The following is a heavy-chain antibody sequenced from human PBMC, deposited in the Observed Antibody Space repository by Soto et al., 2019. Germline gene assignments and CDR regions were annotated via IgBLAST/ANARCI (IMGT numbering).Heavy chain of an antibody. D-gene: IGHD1-26*01. J-gene: IGHJ4*02. Sequence: EVQLVESGGGLVQPGESLKLSCAASGCTLSGSAVHWVRQASGKGLEWVGRIRSKTHSYATEYIASVKGRFTMSRDDSNNTAYLQMNGLKTDDTAVYYCTRSGGSYSFGYWGQGTLVTVSS. CDR3: TRSGGSYSFGY. CDR1: GCTLSGSA. V-gene: IGHV3-73*02. CDR2: IRSKTHSYAT.